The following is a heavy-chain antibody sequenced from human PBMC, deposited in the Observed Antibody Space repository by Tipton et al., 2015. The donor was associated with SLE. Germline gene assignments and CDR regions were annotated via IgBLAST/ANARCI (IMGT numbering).Heavy chain of an antibody. CDR2: IHHSGST. Sequence: TLSLTCTVSGGSISSYYWSWIRQPPGKGLEWIGYIHHSGSTNYNPSLKSRVTISADTSKNQFFLRLSSVTAADTAIYYCASEKGYCSGTTCSDYWGQGTLVTVSS. V-gene: IGHV4-59*12. CDR3: ASEKGYCSGTTCSDY. CDR1: GGSISSYY. D-gene: IGHD2-2*01. J-gene: IGHJ4*02.